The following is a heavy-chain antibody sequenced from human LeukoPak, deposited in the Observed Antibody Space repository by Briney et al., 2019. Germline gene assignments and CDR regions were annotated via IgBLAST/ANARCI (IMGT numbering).Heavy chain of an antibody. J-gene: IGHJ4*02. D-gene: IGHD2-2*01. CDR3: AASPGSTSYFDY. Sequence: SETLSLTCAVYGGSFSGYYWSWIRQPPGKGLEWIGEINHSGSTNYNPSLKSRVTISVDTSKNQFSLKLSSVTAADTAVYYCAASPGSTSYFDYWGQGTLVTVSS. V-gene: IGHV4-34*01. CDR2: INHSGST. CDR1: GGSFSGYY.